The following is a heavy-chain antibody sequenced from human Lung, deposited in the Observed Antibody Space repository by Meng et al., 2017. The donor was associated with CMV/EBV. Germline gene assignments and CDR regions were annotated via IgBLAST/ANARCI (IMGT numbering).Heavy chain of an antibody. CDR2: IRSKAFGGAT. D-gene: IGHD4-17*01. Sequence: GGSLRLSCTASGFTVGDYTLSWVRQAPGEGLEWVGFIRSKAFGGATEYGASVKGRFTISRDDSKGIAYLQMNSLKTEDTAVYYCTRDKTIVTSWMINNYYGMDVWGQGTTVTVSS. V-gene: IGHV3-49*04. CDR3: TRDKTIVTSWMINNYYGMDV. CDR1: GFTVGDYT. J-gene: IGHJ6*02.